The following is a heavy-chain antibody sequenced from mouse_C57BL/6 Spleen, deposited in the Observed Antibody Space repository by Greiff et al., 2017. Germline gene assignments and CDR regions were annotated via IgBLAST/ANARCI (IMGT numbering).Heavy chain of an antibody. V-gene: IGHV1-42*01. Sequence: EVQLQQSGPELVKPGASVQISCKASGYSFTGYYMNWVKQSPEKSLEWIGEINPSTGGTTYNQKFKAKATLTVDKSSSTAYMQLKSLTSEDSAVYYCARPYYSAWFAYWGQGTLVTVSA. D-gene: IGHD2-12*01. CDR3: ARPYYSAWFAY. CDR2: INPSTGGT. J-gene: IGHJ3*01. CDR1: GYSFTGYY.